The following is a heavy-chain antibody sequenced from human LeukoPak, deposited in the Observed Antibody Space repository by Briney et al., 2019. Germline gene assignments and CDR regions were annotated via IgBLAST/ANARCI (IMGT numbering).Heavy chain of an antibody. CDR2: TAYDGAEK. Sequence: GRSLRLSCAASGSTFSGHLLHWVRQAPGKGLEWVGGTAYDGAEKYYADSVRGRFAISRDNSKSTVYLEMNSLRPEDAAVYYCAREGDRHFTFDYWGRGRLVTVSS. J-gene: IGHJ4*02. CDR3: AREGDRHFTFDY. D-gene: IGHD2/OR15-2a*01. V-gene: IGHV3-30*01. CDR1: GSTFSGHL.